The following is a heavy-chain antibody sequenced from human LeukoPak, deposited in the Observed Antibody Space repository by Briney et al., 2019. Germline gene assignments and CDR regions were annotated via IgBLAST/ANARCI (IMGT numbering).Heavy chain of an antibody. CDR1: GGSISSYY. CDR3: VRGRVLKYSSSWLDY. V-gene: IGHV4-34*01. Sequence: SETLSLTCTVSGGSISSYYWSWIRQPPGKGLEWIGEINHSGSTNYNPSLKSRVTISVDTSKNQFSLKLSSVTAADTAVYYCVRGRVLKYSSSWLDYWGQGTLVTVSS. D-gene: IGHD6-13*01. CDR2: INHSGST. J-gene: IGHJ4*02.